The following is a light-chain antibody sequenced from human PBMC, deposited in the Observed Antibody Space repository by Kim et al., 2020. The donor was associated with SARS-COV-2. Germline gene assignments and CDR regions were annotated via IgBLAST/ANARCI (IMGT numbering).Light chain of an antibody. CDR3: QQYNSYSLT. CDR2: KAS. V-gene: IGKV1-5*03. Sequence: ASVGDRVTITCRASQIISSWLAWYQQKPGKAPKLLIYKASSLESGVPSRFSGSGSGTEFTLTISSLQPDDFATYYCQQYNSYSLTFGGGTKVDIK. CDR1: QIISSW. J-gene: IGKJ4*01.